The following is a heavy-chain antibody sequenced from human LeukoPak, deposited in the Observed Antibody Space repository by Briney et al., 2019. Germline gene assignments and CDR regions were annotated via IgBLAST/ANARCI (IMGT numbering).Heavy chain of an antibody. D-gene: IGHD2-2*01. Sequence: ASGKVSCKASGYTFTGYHMHWMRQAPGQGLEWMGRINPNSGDTNYAQKFQGRVTMTRDTSISTAYMELSRLRSDDTAVYYCARDYCSSTSCLFDYWGQGTLVTVSS. CDR3: ARDYCSSTSCLFDY. CDR1: GYTFTGYH. J-gene: IGHJ4*02. CDR2: INPNSGDT. V-gene: IGHV1-2*06.